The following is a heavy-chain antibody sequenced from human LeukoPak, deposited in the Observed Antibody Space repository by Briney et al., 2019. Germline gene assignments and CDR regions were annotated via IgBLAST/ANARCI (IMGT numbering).Heavy chain of an antibody. Sequence: SETLSLTCAVSGYSISSGYYWGWIRQPPGKGLEWIGSIYHSGSTYYNPSLKSRATISVDTSKNQFSLKLSSVTAADTAVYYCARHKTRYCSGGSCYPDAFDIWGQGTMVTVSS. CDR1: GYSISSGYY. CDR3: ARHKTRYCSGGSCYPDAFDI. D-gene: IGHD2-15*01. CDR2: IYHSGST. V-gene: IGHV4-38-2*01. J-gene: IGHJ3*02.